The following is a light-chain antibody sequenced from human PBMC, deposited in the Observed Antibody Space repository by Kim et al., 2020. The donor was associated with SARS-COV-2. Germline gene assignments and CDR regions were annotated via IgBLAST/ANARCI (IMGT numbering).Light chain of an antibody. Sequence: SYELTQPPSVSVSPGQTASITCSGDKLGDKYACWYQQKPGQSPVLVIYQDSKRPSGIPERFSGSNSGNTATLTISGTQAMDEADYYCQAWDSSTGVFGGGTKLTV. CDR3: QAWDSSTGV. V-gene: IGLV3-1*01. CDR2: QDS. J-gene: IGLJ2*01. CDR1: KLGDKY.